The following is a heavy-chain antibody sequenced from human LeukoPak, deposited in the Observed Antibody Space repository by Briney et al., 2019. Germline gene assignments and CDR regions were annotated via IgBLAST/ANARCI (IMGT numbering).Heavy chain of an antibody. CDR2: ISSSSSYI. CDR1: GFTFSSYS. J-gene: IGHJ5*02. Sequence: GGSLRLSCAASGFTFSSYSMNWVRQAPGKGLEWVSSISSSSSYIYYADSVKGRFTISRYNAKNSLYLQMNSLRAEDTAVYYCAIWTGQQRDNWFDPWGQGTLVTVSS. CDR3: AIWTGQQRDNWFDP. V-gene: IGHV3-21*01. D-gene: IGHD6-13*01.